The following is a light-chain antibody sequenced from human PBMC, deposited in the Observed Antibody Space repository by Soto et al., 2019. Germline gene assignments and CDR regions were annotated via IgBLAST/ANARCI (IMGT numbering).Light chain of an antibody. J-gene: IGLJ1*01. CDR3: CSYAGSSPSYV. CDR2: EGS. V-gene: IGLV2-23*01. Sequence: QAVVTQPASVSGSPGQSITISCTGTSSDVGSYNLVSWYQQHPGKAPKLMIYEGSKRPSGVSNRFSGSKSGNTASLTISGLQAEDEADYYCCSYAGSSPSYVFGTGTKVTVL. CDR1: SSDVGSYNL.